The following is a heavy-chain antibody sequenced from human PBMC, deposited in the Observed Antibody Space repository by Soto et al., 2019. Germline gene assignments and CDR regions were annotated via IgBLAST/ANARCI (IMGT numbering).Heavy chain of an antibody. CDR1: GYSFSTHG. CDR3: ARAPPLSGILRFTPLLDV. J-gene: IGHJ6*01. V-gene: IGHV1-18*04. Sequence: ASGKVSSNASGYSFSTHGISWERRAPGHGLEWMGWISAYNGDTHYVQRFQGRLTMTTETSTSTAYMELRSLTSDDTAVYYCARAPPLSGILRFTPLLDV. CDR2: ISAYNGDT. D-gene: IGHD1-20*01.